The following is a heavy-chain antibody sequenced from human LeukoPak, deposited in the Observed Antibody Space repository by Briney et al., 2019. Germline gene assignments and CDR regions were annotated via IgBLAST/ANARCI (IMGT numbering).Heavy chain of an antibody. CDR3: ASWCEGSSCPYPRFDY. V-gene: IGHV3-23*01. CDR1: GFTFSSYA. Sequence: QPGGSLRLSCAASGFTFSSYAMSWVRQAPGKGLEWVSAISGSGGSTYYADSVKGRFTISRDNSKNTLYLQMNSLRAEDTAVYYCASWCEGSSCPYPRFDYWGQGTLVTVSS. CDR2: ISGSGGST. D-gene: IGHD6-13*01. J-gene: IGHJ4*02.